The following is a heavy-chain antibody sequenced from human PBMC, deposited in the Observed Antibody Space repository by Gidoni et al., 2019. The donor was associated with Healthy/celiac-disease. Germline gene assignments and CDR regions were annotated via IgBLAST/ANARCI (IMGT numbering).Heavy chain of an antibody. CDR1: GGTFRSYA. Sequence: QVQLVQSGAEVKKPGSSVKVSCKASGGTFRSYAISWVRQAPGQGLEWMGGIIPIFGTANYAQKFQGRVTITADKSTSTAYMELSSLRSEDTAVYYCAREPYSSGWWCDAFDIWGQGTMVTVSS. J-gene: IGHJ3*02. CDR2: IIPIFGTA. D-gene: IGHD6-19*01. CDR3: AREPYSSGWWCDAFDI. V-gene: IGHV1-69*06.